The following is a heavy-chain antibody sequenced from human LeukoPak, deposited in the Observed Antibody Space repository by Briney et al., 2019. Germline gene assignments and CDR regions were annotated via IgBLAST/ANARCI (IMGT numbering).Heavy chain of an antibody. D-gene: IGHD1-1*01. CDR1: GGSISSSSYY. CDR2: IYYSGST. Sequence: PSETLSLTCTVSGGSISSSSYYWSWIRQPPGKGLEWIGYIYYSGSTNYNPSLKSRVTISVDTSKNQFSLKLSSVTAADTAVYYCARGYPQSRSSRGAFDYWGQGTLVTVSS. CDR3: ARGYPQSRSSRGAFDY. J-gene: IGHJ4*02. V-gene: IGHV4-61*01.